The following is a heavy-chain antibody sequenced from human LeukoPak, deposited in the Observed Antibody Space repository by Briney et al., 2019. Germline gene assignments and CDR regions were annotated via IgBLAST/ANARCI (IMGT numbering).Heavy chain of an antibody. CDR2: ISGSGGST. V-gene: IGHV3-23*01. Sequence: VGSLRLSCAASGFTFSSYAMSWVRQAPGKGLEWVSAISGSGGSTYYADSVKGRFTISRDNSKNTLYLQMNSLRAEDTAVYYCAKAILYYGDYDWYYFDYWGQGTLVTVSS. J-gene: IGHJ4*02. CDR3: AKAILYYGDYDWYYFDY. CDR1: GFTFSSYA. D-gene: IGHD4-17*01.